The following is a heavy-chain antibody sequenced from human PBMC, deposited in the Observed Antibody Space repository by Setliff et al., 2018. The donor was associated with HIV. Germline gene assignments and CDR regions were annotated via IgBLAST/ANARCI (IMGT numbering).Heavy chain of an antibody. Sequence: ASETLSLTCAVSGYSISSGYYWGWIRQPPGKGLEWIGHIYHSVSTYYNPSLKSRVTISVDTSKNQFSLKLSSVTAADTAMYYCARLDSNESFDYWGQGTLVTVSS. J-gene: IGHJ4*02. CDR3: ARLDSNESFDY. V-gene: IGHV4-38-2*01. D-gene: IGHD1-1*01. CDR2: IYHSVST. CDR1: GYSISSGYY.